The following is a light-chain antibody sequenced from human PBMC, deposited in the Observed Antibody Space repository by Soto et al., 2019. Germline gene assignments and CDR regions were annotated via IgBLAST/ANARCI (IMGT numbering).Light chain of an antibody. V-gene: IGKV3-15*01. Sequence: EIVMTQSPGTLSLSPGERATLSCRASQSVSSSYLAWYQQKPGQGPRLLIYGASTRATGIPARFSGSGSGTEFTLTISSLQSEDFAVYYCQQYNNWPPWTFGQGTKVDIK. J-gene: IGKJ1*01. CDR1: QSVSSSY. CDR2: GAS. CDR3: QQYNNWPPWT.